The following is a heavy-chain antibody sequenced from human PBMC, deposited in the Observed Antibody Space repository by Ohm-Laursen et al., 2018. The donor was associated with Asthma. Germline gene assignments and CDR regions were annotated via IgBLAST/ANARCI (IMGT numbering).Heavy chain of an antibody. V-gene: IGHV1-69*13. CDR1: GGTFSSYA. Sequence: VKISCKASGGTFSSYAISWVRQAPGQGLEWMGGIIPIFGTANYAQKFQGRVTITADESTSTAYMELSSLRSEDTAVYYCARDSLIAAAGYYGMDVWGQGTTVTVSS. CDR3: ARDSLIAAAGYYGMDV. J-gene: IGHJ6*02. D-gene: IGHD6-13*01. CDR2: IIPIFGTA.